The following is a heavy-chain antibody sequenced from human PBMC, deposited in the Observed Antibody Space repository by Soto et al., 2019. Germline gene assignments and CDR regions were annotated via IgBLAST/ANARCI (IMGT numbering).Heavy chain of an antibody. CDR3: SRCASGTPDRYGMDV. D-gene: IGHD3-10*01. J-gene: IGHJ6*02. CDR2: TYYRSKWYN. CDR1: GDSVSSNRGA. Sequence: PSPTLSLTCAISGDSVSSNRGAWNWIRQSPSRGLEWLGRTYYRSKWYNEYAVSVKSRITINPDTSKNQFSLHLNSVTPDDTAVYHCSRCASGTPDRYGMDVWGQGTTVTVSS. V-gene: IGHV6-1*01.